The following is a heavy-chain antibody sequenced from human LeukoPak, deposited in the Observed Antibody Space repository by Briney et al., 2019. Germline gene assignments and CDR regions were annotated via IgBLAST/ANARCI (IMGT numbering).Heavy chain of an antibody. V-gene: IGHV3-53*01. CDR2: IYSGSST. Sequence: PGGSLRLSCAASGFTFSNYAMSWVRQAPGKGLEWVSVIYSGSSTYHADSVKGRFTISRDNSKNTLYLQMNSLRAEDTAVYYCARLVGITYFDYWGQGTLVTVSS. D-gene: IGHD2-15*01. CDR1: GFTFSNYA. CDR3: ARLVGITYFDY. J-gene: IGHJ4*02.